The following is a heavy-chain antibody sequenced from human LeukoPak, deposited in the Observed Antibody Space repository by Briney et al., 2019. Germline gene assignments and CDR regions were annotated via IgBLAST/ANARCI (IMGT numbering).Heavy chain of an antibody. D-gene: IGHD2-2*01. V-gene: IGHV3-30-3*01. J-gene: IGHJ4*02. CDR3: ARSPNIVVVPAAADY. CDR1: GFTFSSYA. Sequence: GGSLRLSCAASGFTFSSYAMHWVRQAPGKGLEWVAVISYGGSNKYYADSVKGRFTISRDNSKNTLYLQMNSLRAEDTAVYYCARSPNIVVVPAAADYWGQGTLVTVSS. CDR2: ISYGGSNK.